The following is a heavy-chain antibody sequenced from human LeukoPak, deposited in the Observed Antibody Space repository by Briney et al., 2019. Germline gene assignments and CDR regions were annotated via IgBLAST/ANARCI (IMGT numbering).Heavy chain of an antibody. V-gene: IGHV4-39*02. CDR2: IYYSGST. Sequence: SETLSLTCTVSGGSISSSSYYWGWIRQPPGKGLEWIGSIYYSGSTYYNPSLKSRVTISVDTSKNQFSLKLSSVTAADTAVYYCAKDKFSVAVVADRLKWFDPWGQGTLVTVSS. CDR1: GGSISSSSYY. J-gene: IGHJ5*02. CDR3: AKDKFSVAVVADRLKWFDP. D-gene: IGHD2-15*01.